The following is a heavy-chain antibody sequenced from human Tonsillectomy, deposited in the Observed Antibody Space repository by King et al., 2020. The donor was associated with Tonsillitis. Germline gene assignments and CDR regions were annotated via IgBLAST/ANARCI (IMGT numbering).Heavy chain of an antibody. D-gene: IGHD2-2*01. CDR1: GGSISSSSYF. CDR3: AGPAKGIVVVPANRDAFDI. J-gene: IGHJ3*02. V-gene: IGHV4-39*01. Sequence: QLQESGPGLVKPSETLSLTCKVSGGSISSSSYFWDWIRQPPGKGLEWIGSIYYSGSTYYNPSLKSRVTISVDTSKNQFSLKLSSVTAADTAVYYCAGPAKGIVVVPANRDAFDIWGQGKMVTVSS. CDR2: IYYSGST.